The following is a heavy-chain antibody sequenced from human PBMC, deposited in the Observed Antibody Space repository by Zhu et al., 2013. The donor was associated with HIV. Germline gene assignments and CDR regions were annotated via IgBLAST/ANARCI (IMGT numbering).Heavy chain of an antibody. D-gene: IGHD1-7*01. CDR2: ISYDGSNK. J-gene: IGHJ3*02. Sequence: VQLVESGGGVVQPGRSLRLSCAASGFTFSSYAMHWVRQAPGKGLEWVAVISYDGSNKYYADSVKGRFTISRDNSKNTLYLQMNSLRAEDTAVYYCARDPYNWNYEGWVLDAFDIWGQGTMVTVSS. CDR1: GFTFSSYA. V-gene: IGHV3-30-3*01. CDR3: ARDPYNWNYEGWVLDAFDI.